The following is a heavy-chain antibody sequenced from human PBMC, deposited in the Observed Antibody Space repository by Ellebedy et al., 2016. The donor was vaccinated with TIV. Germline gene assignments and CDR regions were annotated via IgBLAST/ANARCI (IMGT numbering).Heavy chain of an antibody. J-gene: IGHJ4*02. V-gene: IGHV3-30*18. CDR2: ISYDGSNK. D-gene: IGHD1-26*01. CDR3: AKGRGGSYYSSIDY. CDR1: GFTFSSYG. Sequence: PWGSLRLSCAASGFTFSSYGLHWVRQAPGKGLEWVAVISYDGSNKYYADSVKGRFTISRDNSKNTLYLQMNSLRAEDTAVYYCAKGRGGSYYSSIDYWGQGTLVTVSS.